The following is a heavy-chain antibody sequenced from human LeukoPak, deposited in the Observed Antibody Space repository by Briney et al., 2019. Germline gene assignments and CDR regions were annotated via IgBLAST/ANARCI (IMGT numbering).Heavy chain of an antibody. J-gene: IGHJ4*02. V-gene: IGHV4-59*08. CDR1: GGSINSDH. Sequence: TSETLSLTCTVSGGSINSDHWSWIRQPPGKGLEWIGCISYTGSTHYNPSLKSRVTILVDTSKNHFSLKLSSVTAADTAVYYCASVRGLVVITPYLDYWGQGTLVTVSS. CDR2: ISYTGST. D-gene: IGHD3-10*02. CDR3: ASVRGLVVITPYLDY.